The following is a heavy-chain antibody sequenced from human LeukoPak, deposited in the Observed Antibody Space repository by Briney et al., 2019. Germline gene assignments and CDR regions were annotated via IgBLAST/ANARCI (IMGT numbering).Heavy chain of an antibody. CDR2: IKSKTDGGTT. Sequence: GGSLRLSCIASGFTFADYSMTWFRQAPGKGLEWVGRIKSKTDGGTTDYAAPVKGRFTISRDDSKNTLYLQMNSLKTEDTAVYYCTTDQGFGGYYWGQGTLVTVSS. CDR3: TTDQGFGGYY. CDR1: GFTFADYS. J-gene: IGHJ4*02. V-gene: IGHV3-15*01. D-gene: IGHD3-10*01.